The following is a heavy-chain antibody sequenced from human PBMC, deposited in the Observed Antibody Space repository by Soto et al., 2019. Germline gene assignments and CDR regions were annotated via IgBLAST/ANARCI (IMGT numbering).Heavy chain of an antibody. CDR3: AGGRIAWFGHAFEREDAFDI. CDR1: GGTFSSYA. CDR2: IIPIFGTA. D-gene: IGHD3-10*01. V-gene: IGHV1-69*13. J-gene: IGHJ3*02. Sequence: ASVKVSCKASGGTFSSYAISWVRQAPGQGLEWMGGIIPIFGTANYAQKFQGRVTITADESTSTAYMELSSLRSEDTAVYYCAGGRIAWFGHAFEREDAFDIWGQGTMVTVSS.